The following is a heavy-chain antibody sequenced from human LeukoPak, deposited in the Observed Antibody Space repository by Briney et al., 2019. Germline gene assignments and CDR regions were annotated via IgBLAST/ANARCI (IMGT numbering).Heavy chain of an antibody. CDR2: ISSSVGST. CDR3: AKEQWLQPYDAFDF. V-gene: IGHV3-23*01. Sequence: GGSLGLSCAASGFTFSSHGMHWVRQAPGKGLEWVSTISSSVGSTYYADSVKGRFTISRDNSKNTLYLHMNSLTAEDTAVYYCAKEQWLQPYDAFDFWGQGTIVTVSS. D-gene: IGHD6-19*01. CDR1: GFTFSSHG. J-gene: IGHJ3*01.